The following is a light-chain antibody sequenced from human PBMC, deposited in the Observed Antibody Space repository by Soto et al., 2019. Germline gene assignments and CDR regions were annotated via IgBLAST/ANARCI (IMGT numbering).Light chain of an antibody. CDR1: SGHSSYA. J-gene: IGLJ2*01. V-gene: IGLV4-69*01. CDR3: QTWGPCIVV. Sequence: QLVLTQSPSASASLGASVKLTCTLSSGHSSYAIAWHQQQPEKGPRYLMKLNSDGSHSKGDGIPDRFSGSSSGAERYLTSSSLQSEDEADYYCQTWGPCIVVFGGGTKLTV. CDR2: LNSDGSH.